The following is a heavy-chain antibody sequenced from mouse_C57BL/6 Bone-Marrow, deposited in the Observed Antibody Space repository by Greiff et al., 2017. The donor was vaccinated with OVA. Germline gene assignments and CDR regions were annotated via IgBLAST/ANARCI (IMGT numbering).Heavy chain of an antibody. Sequence: VKLVESGGGLVQSGRSLRLSCATSGFTFSDFYMEWVRQAPGKGLEWIAASRNKANDYTTEYSASVKGRFIVSRDTSQSILYLQMNALRAEDTAIYYCARDNWDWYFDVWGTGTTVTGSS. V-gene: IGHV7-1*01. CDR3: ARDNWDWYFDV. D-gene: IGHD4-1*01. CDR1: GFTFSDFY. CDR2: SRNKANDYTT. J-gene: IGHJ1*03.